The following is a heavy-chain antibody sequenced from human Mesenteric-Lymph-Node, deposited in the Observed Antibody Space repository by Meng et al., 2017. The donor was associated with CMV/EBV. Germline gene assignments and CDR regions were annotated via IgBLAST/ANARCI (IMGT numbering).Heavy chain of an antibody. CDR2: ISAYNDDA. Sequence: ASVRVSCKASGYTSSSYGINWVRQAPGQGLEWMGWISAYNDDANYAEKLQGRVTMTTDTSTRTAYMGLRSLRSDDTAVYYCARGGFFNSGPDYWGQGTLVTVSS. V-gene: IGHV1-18*01. CDR3: ARGGFFNSGPDY. D-gene: IGHD1-1*01. J-gene: IGHJ4*02. CDR1: GYTSSSYG.